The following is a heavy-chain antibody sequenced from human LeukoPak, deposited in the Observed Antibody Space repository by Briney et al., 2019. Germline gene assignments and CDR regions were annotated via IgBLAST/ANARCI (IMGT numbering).Heavy chain of an antibody. Sequence: EASVKVSCKASGYTFTGYYMHWVRQAPGQGLEWMGRINPNSGGRNYAQKFQGRVTMTRDTSISTAYMELSRLRSDDTAVYYCARVLGWLRLGGDYWGQGTLVTVSS. J-gene: IGHJ4*02. CDR1: GYTFTGYY. CDR3: ARVLGWLRLGGDY. V-gene: IGHV1-2*06. CDR2: INPNSGGR. D-gene: IGHD5-12*01.